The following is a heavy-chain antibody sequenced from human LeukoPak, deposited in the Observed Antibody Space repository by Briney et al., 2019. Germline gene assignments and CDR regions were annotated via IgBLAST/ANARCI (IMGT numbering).Heavy chain of an antibody. CDR3: ATDRGYSGYDWPAIDI. CDR2: FDPEDGET. V-gene: IGHV1-24*01. CDR1: GYTLTELS. Sequence: ASVKVSCKVSGYTLTELSMHWVRQAPGKGLEWMGGFDPEDGETIYAQKFQGRVTMTEDTSTDTAYMELSSLRSEDTAVYYCATDRGYSGYDWPAIDIWGQGTMVTVSS. J-gene: IGHJ3*02. D-gene: IGHD5-12*01.